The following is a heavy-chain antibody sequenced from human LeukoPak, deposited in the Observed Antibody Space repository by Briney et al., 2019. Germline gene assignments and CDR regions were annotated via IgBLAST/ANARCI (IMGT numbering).Heavy chain of an antibody. CDR2: ISYDGSNK. CDR1: GFTFSSYG. J-gene: IGHJ6*04. CDR3: ARDGFGEFSYGMDV. V-gene: IGHV3-30*03. Sequence: PGGSLRLSCAASGFTFSSYGMHWVRQAPGKGLEWVAVISYDGSNKYYADSVKGRFTISRDNSKNTLYLQMNSLRAEDTAVYYCARDGFGEFSYGMDVWGKGTTVTVSS. D-gene: IGHD3-10*01.